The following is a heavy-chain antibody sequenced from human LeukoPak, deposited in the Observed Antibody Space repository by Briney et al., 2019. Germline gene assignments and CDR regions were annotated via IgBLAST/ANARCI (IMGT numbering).Heavy chain of an antibody. D-gene: IGHD6-13*01. V-gene: IGHV1-46*01. CDR1: GYTFTSYY. Sequence: ASVKVSCKASGYTFTSYYMHWVRQAPGQGLEWMGIINPSGGSTSYAQKFQGRVTMTRDTSTSTVYMELSSLRSEDTAVYCCARGRRLYSSSRNDAFDIWGQGTMVTVSS. CDR3: ARGRRLYSSSRNDAFDI. CDR2: INPSGGST. J-gene: IGHJ3*02.